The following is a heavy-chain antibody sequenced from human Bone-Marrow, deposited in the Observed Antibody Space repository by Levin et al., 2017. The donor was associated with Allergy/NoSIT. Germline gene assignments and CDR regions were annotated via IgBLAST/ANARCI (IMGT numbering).Heavy chain of an antibody. CDR3: ARSRAPYYYYYGMDV. CDR2: ISSSGSTI. CDR1: GFTFSNYN. V-gene: IGHV3-48*01. J-gene: IGHJ6*02. Sequence: GESLKISCAASGFTFSNYNMNWVRQAPGKGLEWVSDISSSGSTIYYADSVKGRFTISRDNAKNSLYLQMNSLRAEDTAVYYCARSRAPYYYYYGMDVWGQGTTVTVSS.